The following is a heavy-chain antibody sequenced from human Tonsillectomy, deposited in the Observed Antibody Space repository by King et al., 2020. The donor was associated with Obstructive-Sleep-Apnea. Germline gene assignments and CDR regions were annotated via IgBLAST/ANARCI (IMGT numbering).Heavy chain of an antibody. CDR2: IKSKTDGGTT. Sequence: VQLVESGGGLVKPGGSLRLSCAASGFTFSNAWLSWVRQAPGKGLEWVGRIKSKTDGGTTDYAAPVKGRFTISTDDSKNTLYLQMNSLKTEDTAVYYCTTDYYDSSGSQDAFDIWGQGTMVTVSS. V-gene: IGHV3-15*01. D-gene: IGHD3-22*01. CDR3: TTDYYDSSGSQDAFDI. CDR1: GFTFSNAW. J-gene: IGHJ3*02.